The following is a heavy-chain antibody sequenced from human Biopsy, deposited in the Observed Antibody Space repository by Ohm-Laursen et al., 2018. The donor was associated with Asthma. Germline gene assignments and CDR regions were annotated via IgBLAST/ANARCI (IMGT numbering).Heavy chain of an antibody. CDR1: GGSISVSNW. CDR2: IYHLGNA. CDR3: ARRWRSYDSSNYYLDQ. D-gene: IGHD3-22*01. V-gene: IGHV4-4*02. Sequence: SETLSLTCGVSGGSISVSNWWSWVRQPPGRGLEWIGQIYHLGNATYNPSLKSRVTMSVDKSKNQFSLKLTSVIAADTAVYFCARRWRSYDSSNYYLDQWGQGTLVTVSS. J-gene: IGHJ4*02.